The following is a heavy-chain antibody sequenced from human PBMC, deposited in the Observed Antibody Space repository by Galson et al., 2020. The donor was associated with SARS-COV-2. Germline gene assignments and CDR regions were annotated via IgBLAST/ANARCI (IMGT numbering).Heavy chain of an antibody. D-gene: IGHD6-19*01. CDR1: GDSVSSNSAA. Sequence: SQTLSLTCAISGDSVSSNSAAWNWIRQSPSRGLPWLGRTYYRSRWYNDYAVSVKSRITINADTPKNQFSLQLTSVTPEDTAVYYCARGDGAVAGKYFFDYWGQGTLGTVSS. V-gene: IGHV6-1*01. J-gene: IGHJ4*02. CDR2: TYYRSRWYN. CDR3: ARGDGAVAGKYFFDY.